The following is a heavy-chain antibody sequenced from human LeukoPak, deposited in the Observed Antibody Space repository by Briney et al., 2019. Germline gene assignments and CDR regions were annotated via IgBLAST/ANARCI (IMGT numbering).Heavy chain of an antibody. CDR3: ARDALYYFDY. V-gene: IGHV3-48*01. Sequence: GGSLRPSCAASGFTFSSYSMNWVRQAPGKGLEWVSYISSSSSTIYYADSVKGRFTISRDNAKNSLYLQMNSLRAEDTAVYYCARDALYYFDYWGQGTLVTVSS. J-gene: IGHJ4*02. CDR1: GFTFSSYS. CDR2: ISSSSSTI.